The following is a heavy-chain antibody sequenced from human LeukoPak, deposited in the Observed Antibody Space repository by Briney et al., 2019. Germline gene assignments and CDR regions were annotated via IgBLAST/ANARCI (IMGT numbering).Heavy chain of an antibody. CDR2: ISSSSGYI. CDR3: ARDQGAWFGELDFDY. V-gene: IGHV3-21*01. J-gene: IGHJ4*02. Sequence: PGGSLRLSCAASGFTFSSYSMNWVRQAPGKGLEWVSSISSSSGYIYYADSVKGRFTISRDNAKNSLFLQMNSLRAEDTAVYYCARDQGAWFGELDFDYWGQGTLVTVSS. D-gene: IGHD3-10*01. CDR1: GFTFSSYS.